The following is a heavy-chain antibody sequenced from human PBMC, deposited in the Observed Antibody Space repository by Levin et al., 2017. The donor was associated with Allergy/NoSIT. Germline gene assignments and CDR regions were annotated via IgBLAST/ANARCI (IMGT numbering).Heavy chain of an antibody. Sequence: SETLSLTCTVSGGSISSSSYYWGWIRQPPGKGLEWIGSIYYSGSTYYNPSLKSRVTISVDTSKNQFSLKLSSVTAADTAVYYCARRRDYGDYALNWGQGTLVTVSS. CDR1: GGSISSSSYY. V-gene: IGHV4-39*01. CDR2: IYYSGST. J-gene: IGHJ4*02. D-gene: IGHD4-17*01. CDR3: ARRRDYGDYALN.